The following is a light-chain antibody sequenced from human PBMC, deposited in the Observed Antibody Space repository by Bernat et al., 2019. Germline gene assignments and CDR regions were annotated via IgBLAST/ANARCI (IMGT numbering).Light chain of an antibody. V-gene: IGLV2-14*01. CDR2: DVS. CDR3: SSYTSSSTYV. J-gene: IGLJ1*01. Sequence: QSALTQPASVSGSPGQSITISCPGTSSDVGGYNYVSWHQQHTGKAPKLMIYDVSNRPSGVSNRFSGSKSGNTASLTISGLQAEDEADYYCSSYTSSSTYVFGTGPKVTVL. CDR1: SSDVGGYNY.